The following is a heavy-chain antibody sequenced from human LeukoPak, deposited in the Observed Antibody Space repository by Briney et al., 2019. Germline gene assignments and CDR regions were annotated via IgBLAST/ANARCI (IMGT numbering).Heavy chain of an antibody. CDR2: FDPEDGET. D-gene: IGHD3-10*01. J-gene: IGHJ4*02. CDR1: GYILTELS. CDR3: AKGYYGSGKLSFDY. V-gene: IGHV1-24*01. Sequence: ASVKVSCKVSGYILTELSMHWVRQAPGKGLEWMGGFDPEDGETIYAQKFQGRVTMTEDTSTDTAYMELSSLRSEDTAVYYCAKGYYGSGKLSFDYWGQGTLVTVSS.